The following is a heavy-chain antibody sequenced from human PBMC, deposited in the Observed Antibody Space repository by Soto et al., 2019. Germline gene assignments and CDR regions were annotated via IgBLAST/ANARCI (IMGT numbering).Heavy chain of an antibody. D-gene: IGHD3-3*01. CDR1: GYNFTSYG. Sequence: APVKVSCKASGYNFTSYGVSWVRQAPGQRLEWMRWISAYNGNTNYAQKLQGRDTMTTDTSTSTAYMELSSLRSDDTAVYYCARVYIDFTLYMDVWGKGTTVTVSS. CDR3: ARVYIDFTLYMDV. V-gene: IGHV1-18*01. J-gene: IGHJ6*03. CDR2: ISAYNGNT.